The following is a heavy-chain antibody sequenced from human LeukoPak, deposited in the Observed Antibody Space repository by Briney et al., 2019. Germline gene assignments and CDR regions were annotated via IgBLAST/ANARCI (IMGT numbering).Heavy chain of an antibody. CDR1: GFTFSSYG. D-gene: IGHD4-17*01. J-gene: IGHJ4*02. V-gene: IGHV3-33*06. CDR3: AKEIYGDYRRGFDY. CDR2: IWYDGSNK. Sequence: EGSLRLSCAASGFTFSSYGMHWVRQAPGKGLEWVAVIWYDGSNKYYADSVKGRFTISRDNSKNMVHLQMNSLRAEDTAVYYCAKEIYGDYRRGFDYWGQGTLVTVSS.